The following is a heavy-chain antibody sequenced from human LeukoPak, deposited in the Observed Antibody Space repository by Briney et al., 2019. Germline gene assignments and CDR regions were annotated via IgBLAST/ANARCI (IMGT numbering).Heavy chain of an antibody. Sequence: PGGSLRLSCAASGFTFSSYSMNWVRQAPGKGLEWVSSISSSSSYIYYADSVKGRFTISRDNAKNSLYLQMNSLRAEDTALYYCGKDVTKGSSWYYGMDVWGQGTTVTVFS. CDR1: GFTFSSYS. V-gene: IGHV3-21*04. J-gene: IGHJ6*02. CDR3: GKDVTKGSSWYYGMDV. D-gene: IGHD6-13*01. CDR2: ISSSSSYI.